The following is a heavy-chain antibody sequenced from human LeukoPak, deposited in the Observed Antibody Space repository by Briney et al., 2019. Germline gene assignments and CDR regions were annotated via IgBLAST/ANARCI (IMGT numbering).Heavy chain of an antibody. J-gene: IGHJ6*02. CDR2: ISSSGSTI. Sequence: GGSLRLSCAASGFTFSSYEMNWVRQAPGKGLEWVSYISSSGSTIYYADSVKGRFTISRDNAKNSLYLQMNSLGAEDTAVYYCAREPPPYSYSYPYYYDYGMDVWGQGTTVTVSS. CDR3: AREPPPYSYSYPYYYDYGMDV. CDR1: GFTFSSYE. V-gene: IGHV3-48*03. D-gene: IGHD5-18*01.